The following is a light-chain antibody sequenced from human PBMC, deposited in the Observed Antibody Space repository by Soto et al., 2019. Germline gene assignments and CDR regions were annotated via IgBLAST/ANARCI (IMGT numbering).Light chain of an antibody. V-gene: IGKV1-39*01. J-gene: IGKJ5*01. CDR2: AAS. CDR1: QSISSY. Sequence: DIQMTQSPSSLSASVGDRVTITCRASQSISSYLNWYQQKPGKAPKLLIYAASSLQSGVTSRFSGSGSGTEFTRTIRSLQPEEFATYYCQQSYSTSITFGQGTRLEIK. CDR3: QQSYSTSIT.